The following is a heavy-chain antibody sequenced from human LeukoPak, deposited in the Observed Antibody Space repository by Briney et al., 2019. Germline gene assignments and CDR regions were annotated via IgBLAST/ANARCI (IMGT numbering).Heavy chain of an antibody. D-gene: IGHD3-3*01. CDR3: ASATIFGVVIYY. Sequence: PGGSLRLSCAASGFTFSSYAMHWVRRAPGKVLEWVAVISYDGSNKYYADSMKGRFTISRDNSKNTLYLQMNSLRAEDTAVYYCASATIFGVVIYYWGQGTLVTVSS. CDR2: ISYDGSNK. V-gene: IGHV3-30*04. J-gene: IGHJ4*02. CDR1: GFTFSSYA.